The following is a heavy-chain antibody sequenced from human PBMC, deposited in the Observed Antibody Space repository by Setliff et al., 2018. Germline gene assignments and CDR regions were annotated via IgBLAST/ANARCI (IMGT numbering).Heavy chain of an antibody. CDR1: GGSFSDYY. Sequence: SETLSLTCTVHGGSFSDYYWGWIRQPPGKGLEWIAEINHSGSTNYNPSLKSRVTISVDTSRNQFSLKLSSVTAADTAVYYCARDPGFHSGTWSLDSWGQGRLVTVSS. CDR3: ARDPGFHSGTWSLDS. CDR2: INHSGST. V-gene: IGHV4-34*01. J-gene: IGHJ4*02. D-gene: IGHD2-21*01.